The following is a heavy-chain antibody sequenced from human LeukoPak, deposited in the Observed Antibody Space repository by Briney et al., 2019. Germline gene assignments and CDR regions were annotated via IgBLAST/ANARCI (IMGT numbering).Heavy chain of an antibody. CDR3: AKSLRYSGCPFDY. V-gene: IGHV3-23*01. J-gene: IGHJ4*02. D-gene: IGHD5-12*01. CDR2: ISGSVSST. Sequence: GGSLRLTCAASGFTFSSYDMSWVRQAPGKGLEWVSCISGSVSSTDYADSVKGRFTISRDNSKNTLYLQMNSLRAEDTAVYYCAKSLRYSGCPFDYWGQGTLVTVSS. CDR1: GFTFSSYD.